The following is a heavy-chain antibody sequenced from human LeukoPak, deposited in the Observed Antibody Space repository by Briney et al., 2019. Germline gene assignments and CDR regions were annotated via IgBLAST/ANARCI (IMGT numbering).Heavy chain of an antibody. CDR1: GYSFTSYW. V-gene: IGHV5-51*01. J-gene: IGHJ6*02. CDR3: ARRYYYGSGTYYYYYGMDV. D-gene: IGHD3-10*01. Sequence: GESLKISCKGSGYSFTSYWIGWVRQMPGKGLEWMGIIYPGDSDTRYSPSFQGQVTISADKSISTAYLQWSSLKALDTAMYYCARRYYYGSGTYYYYYGMDVWGQGTTVTVSS. CDR2: IYPGDSDT.